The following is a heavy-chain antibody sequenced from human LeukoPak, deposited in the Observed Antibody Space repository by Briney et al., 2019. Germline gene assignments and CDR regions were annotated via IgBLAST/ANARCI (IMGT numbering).Heavy chain of an antibody. V-gene: IGHV4-39*01. CDR3: ARHEYSGSYYGLSWFDP. J-gene: IGHJ5*02. D-gene: IGHD1-26*01. CDR1: GGSISSSGYY. CDR2: IYYSGST. Sequence: SETLSLTCTVSGGSISSSGYYWGWIRQPPGKGLEWVASIYYSGSTYYNPSLKSRVTISVDTSKNQLSLKLSSLTAADTAVYYCARHEYSGSYYGLSWFDPWGQGTLVTVSS.